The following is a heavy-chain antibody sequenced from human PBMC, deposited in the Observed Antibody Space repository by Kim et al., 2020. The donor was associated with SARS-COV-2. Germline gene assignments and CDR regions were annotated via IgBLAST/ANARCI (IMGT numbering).Heavy chain of an antibody. CDR2: CRNKANRYTT. D-gene: IGHD6-19*01. J-gene: IGHJ4*02. CDR3: ARVGQWPLDY. Sequence: LSLTCVASGFTFSDHYMDWARQAPGKGLQWVGRCRNKANRYTTEYAASVKGRFTVSRDDSGNSLYLQMNNLRTEDTAVYYCARVGQWPLDYWGQGTQVTVSS. CDR1: GFTFSDHY. V-gene: IGHV3-72*01.